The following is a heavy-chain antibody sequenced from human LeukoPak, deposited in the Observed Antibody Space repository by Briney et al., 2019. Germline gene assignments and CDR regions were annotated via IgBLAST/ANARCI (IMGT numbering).Heavy chain of an antibody. CDR3: ARDEIVATTKANYYYYMDV. CDR2: ISYDGSNK. Sequence: SGGSLRLSCAASGFTFSSYAMHWVRQAPGKGLEWVAVISYDGSNKYYADSVKGRFTISRDNAKNSLYLQMNSLRAEDTAVYYCARDEIVATTKANYYYYMDVWGKGTTVTISS. CDR1: GFTFSSYA. J-gene: IGHJ6*03. V-gene: IGHV3-30*04. D-gene: IGHD5-12*01.